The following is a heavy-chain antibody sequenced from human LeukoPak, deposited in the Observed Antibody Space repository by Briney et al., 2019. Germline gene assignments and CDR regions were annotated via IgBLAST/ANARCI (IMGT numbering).Heavy chain of an antibody. CDR3: AGTRRYCSGGSCYNWFDP. V-gene: IGHV4-61*02. D-gene: IGHD2-15*01. Sequence: PSETLSLTCTVSGDSISSDTYYWTWIRQPAGKGLEWIGRIYISGNTNYNPSLKSRVTISVDTSKNQFSLNLNSVTAADTAVYYCAGTRRYCSGGSCYNWFDPWGQGTLVTASS. J-gene: IGHJ5*02. CDR2: IYISGNT. CDR1: GDSISSDTYY.